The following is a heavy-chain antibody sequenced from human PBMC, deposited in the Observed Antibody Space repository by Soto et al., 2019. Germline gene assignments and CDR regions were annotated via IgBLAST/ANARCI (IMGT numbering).Heavy chain of an antibody. CDR2: ITGSGGST. D-gene: IGHD3-16*01. CDR1: GFTFSRHG. V-gene: IGHV3-23*01. J-gene: IGHJ4*02. Sequence: EVQLLESGGVLVQPGGSLRLSCAASGFTFSRHGMSWVRQAPGKGLEWVSAITGSGGSTYYADSVKGRFTISRDNSKNTQYLQMTSLIAEDPAVYYCAKGRGGYVTQYYLDYWGQGPLVTVSS. CDR3: AKGRGGYVTQYYLDY.